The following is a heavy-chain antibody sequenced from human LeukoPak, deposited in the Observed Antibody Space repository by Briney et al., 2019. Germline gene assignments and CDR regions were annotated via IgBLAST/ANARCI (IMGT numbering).Heavy chain of an antibody. CDR1: GGSIGSGSYY. Sequence: SETLSLTCTVSGGSIGSGSYYWSWIRQPAGKGLEWIGRIYTSGSTNYNPSLKSRVTMSVDTSKNQFSLKLSSVTAADTAVYYCARDPYDSSGYYYLDYWGQGTLVTVSS. V-gene: IGHV4-61*02. CDR2: IYTSGST. J-gene: IGHJ4*02. D-gene: IGHD3-22*01. CDR3: ARDPYDSSGYYYLDY.